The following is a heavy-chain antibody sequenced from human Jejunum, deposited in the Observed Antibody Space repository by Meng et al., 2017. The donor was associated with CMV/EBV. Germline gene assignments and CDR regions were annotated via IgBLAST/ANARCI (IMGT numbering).Heavy chain of an antibody. CDR3: TGDLKHALDSWGGYRGLWGSDWFDT. Sequence: VRQAAGKGLEWVASIGQEGRGEYYVKSVKGRFTKTRDDSKNTLYLEMNSLRVEDTAIYYCTGDLKHALDSWGGYRGLWGSDWFDTWGQGTLVTVSS. CDR2: IGQEGRGE. D-gene: IGHD3-3*01. J-gene: IGHJ5*02. V-gene: IGHV3-7*01.